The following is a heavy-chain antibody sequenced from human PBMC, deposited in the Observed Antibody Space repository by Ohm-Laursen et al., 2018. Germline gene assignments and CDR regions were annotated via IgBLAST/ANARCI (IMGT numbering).Heavy chain of an antibody. Sequence: GTLSLTCTVSGGSISSYYWSWIRQPPGKGLEWIGYIYYSGSTNYNPSLKSRVTISVDTSKNQFSLKLSSVTAADTAVYYCARLLGYCSSTSCRTYYYYGMDVWGQGTTVTVSS. D-gene: IGHD2-2*01. CDR1: GGSISSYY. V-gene: IGHV4-59*08. J-gene: IGHJ6*02. CDR2: IYYSGST. CDR3: ARLLGYCSSTSCRTYYYYGMDV.